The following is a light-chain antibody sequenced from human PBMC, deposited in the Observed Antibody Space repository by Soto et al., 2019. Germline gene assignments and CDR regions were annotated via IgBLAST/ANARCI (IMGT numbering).Light chain of an antibody. J-gene: IGKJ1*01. V-gene: IGKV3-20*01. CDR2: GAS. Sequence: DTVLTQSQGTLSLSSGEGATLSCRASMRVSSRYLAWYQQKPGKAPKLLIDGASSRATGIPDRFRRIASGTDITLIISRLEPEDFADYYCQQDVIFPLSRTVRHGTKVEI. CDR3: QQDVIFPLSRT. CDR1: MRVSSRY.